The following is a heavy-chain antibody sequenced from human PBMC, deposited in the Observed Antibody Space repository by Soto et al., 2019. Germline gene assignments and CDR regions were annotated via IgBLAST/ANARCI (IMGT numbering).Heavy chain of an antibody. V-gene: IGHV3-74*01. CDR2: INSDGSST. Sequence: EVQLVESGGGLVQPGGSLRLSCAASGFTFSSYWMHWVRQAPGKGLVWVSRINSDGSSTSYADSVKGRFTISRDNAKNTLYLQMNTLRAEDTAVYYCARGVAATLLFRGWGQGTLVTVSS. D-gene: IGHD2-15*01. CDR1: GFTFSSYW. J-gene: IGHJ4*02. CDR3: ARGVAATLLFRG.